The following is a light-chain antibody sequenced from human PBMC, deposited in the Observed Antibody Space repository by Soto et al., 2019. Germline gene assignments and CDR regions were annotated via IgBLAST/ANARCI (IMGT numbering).Light chain of an antibody. CDR1: SSDVGGYDY. Sequence: QSVLTQPASVSGSPGQSVTISCTGTSSDVGGYDYVSWYQQHPGKAPKFMIYEGSKRPSGVSNRLSGSKSGNTASLTISGLQAEDEADYYCCSYAGSSTFVFGTGTKVTVL. J-gene: IGLJ1*01. V-gene: IGLV2-23*03. CDR2: EGS. CDR3: CSYAGSSTFV.